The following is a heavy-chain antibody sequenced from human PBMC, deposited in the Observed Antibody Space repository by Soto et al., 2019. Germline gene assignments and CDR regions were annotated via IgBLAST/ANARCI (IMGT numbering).Heavy chain of an antibody. V-gene: IGHV4-39*02. Sequence: QLQLQESGPGLVKPSETLSLTCTVSGGSISSSSYYWGWIRQPPGKGLEWIGSIYYSGSTYYNPSLKSRVPISVDTSNTHSPLKLSSVTAADTAVYYCARLPRSALSGYVDVWGKGTTGTVSS. CDR3: ARLPRSALSGYVDV. CDR1: GGSISSSSYY. D-gene: IGHD3-3*01. J-gene: IGHJ6*03. CDR2: IYYSGST.